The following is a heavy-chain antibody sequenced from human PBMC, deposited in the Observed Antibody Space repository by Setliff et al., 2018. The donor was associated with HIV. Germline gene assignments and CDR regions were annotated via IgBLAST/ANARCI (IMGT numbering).Heavy chain of an antibody. CDR1: GGTFSNYA. CDR3: ALADGLRSFDWVYYYYMDV. CDR2: IIPLFGAA. Sequence: SVKVSCKASGGTFSNYAISWVRQAPGQGLEWMGGIIPLFGAAKYAQKFQGRVTITADESTSIAYMELSTLTSDDTAVYYCALADGLRSFDWVYYYYMDVWGKGTTVTVSS. V-gene: IGHV1-69*13. J-gene: IGHJ6*03. D-gene: IGHD3-9*01.